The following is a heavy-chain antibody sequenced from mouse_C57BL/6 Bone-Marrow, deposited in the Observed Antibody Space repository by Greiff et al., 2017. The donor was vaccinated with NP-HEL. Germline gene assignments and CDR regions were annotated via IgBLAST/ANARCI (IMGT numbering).Heavy chain of an antibody. V-gene: IGHV1-5*01. CDR3: TRSSTVVARRYFDV. CDR1: GYTFTSYW. Sequence: VQLQQSGTVLARPGASVKMSCKTSGYTFTSYWMHWVNQRPGQGLEWIGAIYPGNSDTSYNQKFKGKAKLTAVTSASTAYLELSSMRNEDSAVLYCTRSSTVVARRYFDVWGTGTTVTVST. D-gene: IGHD1-1*01. J-gene: IGHJ1*03. CDR2: IYPGNSDT.